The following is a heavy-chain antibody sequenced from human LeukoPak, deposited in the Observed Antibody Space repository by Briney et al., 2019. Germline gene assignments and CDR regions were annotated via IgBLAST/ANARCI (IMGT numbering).Heavy chain of an antibody. Sequence: ASVKVSCKASGYTFTSYYMHWVRQAPGQGLEWMGIINPSGGSTSYAQKFQGRVTMTRDTSTSTVYMELSSLRSEDTAVYYCARAPSLGGIAARILYYYYYMDVWGKGTTVTVSS. CDR3: ARAPSLGGIAARILYYYYYMDV. D-gene: IGHD6-6*01. CDR1: GYTFTSYY. CDR2: INPSGGST. J-gene: IGHJ6*03. V-gene: IGHV1-46*01.